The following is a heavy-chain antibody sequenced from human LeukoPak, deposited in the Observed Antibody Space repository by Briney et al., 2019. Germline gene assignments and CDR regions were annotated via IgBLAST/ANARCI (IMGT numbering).Heavy chain of an antibody. CDR3: ARDPGTAVAY. CDR2: IIPIFGTA. CDR1: GGTFSSYA. J-gene: IGHJ4*02. Sequence: GASVKVSCKASGGTFSSYAISWVRQAPGQGLEWMGGIIPIFGTANYAQKFQGRVTMTRNTSISTAYMELSSLRSEDTAVYYCARDPGTAVAYWGQGTLVTVSS. D-gene: IGHD6-19*01. V-gene: IGHV1-69*05.